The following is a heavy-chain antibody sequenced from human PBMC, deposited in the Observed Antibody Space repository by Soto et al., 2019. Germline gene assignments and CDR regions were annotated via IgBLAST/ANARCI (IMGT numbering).Heavy chain of an antibody. Sequence: QLQLQESGPGLVKPSETLSLTCGVSGGSISSSSPYWGWIRQPPGKGLQWIGNIYYTGITYFNPSLKSRVTISVDTSKKQFFLKLTSVTAADTAVYYCATGYGSSWYDYWVQGTLVTVAS. CDR1: GGSISSSSPY. J-gene: IGHJ4*02. D-gene: IGHD6-13*01. V-gene: IGHV4-39*01. CDR3: ATGYGSSWYDY. CDR2: IYYTGIT.